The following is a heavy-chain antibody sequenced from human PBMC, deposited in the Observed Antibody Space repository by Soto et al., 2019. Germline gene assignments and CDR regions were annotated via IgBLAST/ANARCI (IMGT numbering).Heavy chain of an antibody. J-gene: IGHJ4*02. V-gene: IGHV3-30*03. CDR3: ARDRRGYSYGLDY. CDR1: GFTFSNYG. D-gene: IGHD5-18*01. CDR2: ISYDGSNK. Sequence: GGSLRLSCAASGFTFSNYGMHWVRQAPGKGLEWVAVISYDGSNKYYADSVKGRFTISRDNSKNTLYLQMNSLRAEDTAVYYCARDRRGYSYGLDYWGQGTLVTVS.